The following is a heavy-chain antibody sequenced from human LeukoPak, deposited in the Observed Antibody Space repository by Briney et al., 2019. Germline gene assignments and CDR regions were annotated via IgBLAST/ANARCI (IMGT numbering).Heavy chain of an antibody. CDR3: ARDRCYDSSGYYTGSGTFDY. V-gene: IGHV3-21*01. Sequence: PGGSLRLPCAASGFTFKNYGMNWVRQAPGKGLEWVSSISSSSSYIYYADSVKGRFTISRDNAKNSLYLQMNSLSAEDTAVYYCARDRCYDSSGYYTGSGTFDYWGQGTLVTVSS. CDR1: GFTFKNYG. CDR2: ISSSSSYI. J-gene: IGHJ4*02. D-gene: IGHD3-22*01.